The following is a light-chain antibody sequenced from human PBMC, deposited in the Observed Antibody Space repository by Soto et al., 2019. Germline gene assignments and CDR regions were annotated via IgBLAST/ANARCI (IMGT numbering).Light chain of an antibody. Sequence: EIVLTQSPDILSMSPGERATLSCRASQSVSSYFAWYQQKPGQAPRLLIYDASNRASGVPARFSGSGSGTDFTLTISSLEPEDFAVYYCQQRRYWPVTFGQGTKVEIK. J-gene: IGKJ1*01. CDR1: QSVSSY. V-gene: IGKV3-11*01. CDR3: QQRRYWPVT. CDR2: DAS.